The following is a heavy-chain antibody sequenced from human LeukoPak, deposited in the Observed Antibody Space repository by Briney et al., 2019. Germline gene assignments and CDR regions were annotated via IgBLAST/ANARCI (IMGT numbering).Heavy chain of an antibody. CDR2: IYFRGGT. CDR1: GGPTSDHY. J-gene: IGHJ4*02. D-gene: IGHD2-8*01. V-gene: IGHV4-4*09. CDR3: ARGRLIVAPGVYYFEY. Sequence: SETLSLTCTVSGGPTSDHYWSWIRQPPGKGLEWIGYIYFRGGTNYNPSLERRVKISGDTAKSEFSLKMASVTAADTAVYYCARGRLIVAPGVYYFEYWGQGTLVTVSS.